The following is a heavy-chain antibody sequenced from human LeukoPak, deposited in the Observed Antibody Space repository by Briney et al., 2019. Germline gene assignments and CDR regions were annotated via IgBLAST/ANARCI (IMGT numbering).Heavy chain of an antibody. CDR1: VGTFSSYA. Sequence: GASVTVSFKASVGTFSSYAISWVWQAPGQGLEWRGGIIPIFGTAYYAQKFQGRVTITADKSTSTAYMELSSLRSEDTAVYYCARLATTHLGYFDYWGQGTLVTVSS. V-gene: IGHV1-69*06. CDR3: ARLATTHLGYFDY. D-gene: IGHD5-24*01. J-gene: IGHJ4*02. CDR2: IIPIFGTA.